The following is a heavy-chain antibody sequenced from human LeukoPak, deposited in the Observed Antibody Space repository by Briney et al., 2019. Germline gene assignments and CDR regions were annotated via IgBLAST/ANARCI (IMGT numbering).Heavy chain of an antibody. CDR1: GFTFSSYA. D-gene: IGHD3-22*01. CDR3: ARAAYYYDSSGPVDV. V-gene: IGHV3-23*01. CDR2: ISGSGGST. J-gene: IGHJ6*02. Sequence: PGGSLRLSCAASGFTFSSYAMSWVRQAPGKGLEWVSAISGSGGSTYYADSVKGRFTISRDNSKNTLYLQMSSLRAEDTAVYYCARAAYYYDSSGPVDVWGQGTTVTVSS.